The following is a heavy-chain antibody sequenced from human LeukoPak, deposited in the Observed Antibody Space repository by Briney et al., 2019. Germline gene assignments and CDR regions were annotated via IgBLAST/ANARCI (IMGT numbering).Heavy chain of an antibody. J-gene: IGHJ4*02. CDR2: INHSGST. V-gene: IGHV4-34*01. D-gene: IGHD2-15*01. CDR3: ARVSCSGGSCFDY. CDR1: GGSFSGYY. Sequence: PSETLSLTCAVYGGSFSGYYWSWIRQPPGKGLEWIGEINHSGSTNYNPSLKSRVTISVDTSKNQFSLKLSSVTAADTAMYYCARVSCSGGSCFDYWGQGTLVTVSS.